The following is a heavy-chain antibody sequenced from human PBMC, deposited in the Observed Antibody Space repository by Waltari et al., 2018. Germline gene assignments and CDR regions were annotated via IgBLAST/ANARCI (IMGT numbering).Heavy chain of an antibody. V-gene: IGHV6-1*01. CDR1: ADSVFRIGAA. CDR2: TYYRSQWSN. Sequence: QAQLQQSGPGLVKPSQTLSLTCAISADSVFRIGAAWNWIRQSPSRGLEWLGRTYYRSQWSNDYAVSLKSRITINPDTSKNQFSLHLNSVTPDDTAVYYCVRGTRSAFDIWGQGTLVTVSS. CDR3: VRGTRSAFDI. J-gene: IGHJ3*02.